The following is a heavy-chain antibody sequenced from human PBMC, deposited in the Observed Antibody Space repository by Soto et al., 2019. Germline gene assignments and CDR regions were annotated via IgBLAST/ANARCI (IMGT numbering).Heavy chain of an antibody. CDR3: ARISGSASGNYYRDY. CDR2: ISPSSDYM. D-gene: IGHD3-10*01. J-gene: IGHJ4*02. CDR1: GFTFSSYS. Sequence: EVQLVESGGGLVKPGESLRLSCTASGFTFSSYSMNWVRQSPGKGLEWVSSISPSSDYMFYADSVKGRFTISRDNAKKSLYLQMNSLRAEDTALYYCARISGSASGNYYRDYWGQGTLVTVSS. V-gene: IGHV3-21*01.